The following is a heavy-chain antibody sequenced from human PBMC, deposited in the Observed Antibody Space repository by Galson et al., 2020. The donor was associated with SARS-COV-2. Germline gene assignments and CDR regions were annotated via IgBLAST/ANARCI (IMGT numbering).Heavy chain of an antibody. CDR1: GYSISSGFY. Sequence: SETLSLTCTVSGYSISSGFYWAWIRQPPGEGLEWTGTIYHTRTTYFNPSLKSRVTISVDTSKNQFSLKVSSVTAADTALYYCARRSGYYDGRGSRYYMDVWGQGTTVTVSS. CDR3: ARRSGYYDGRGSRYYMDV. V-gene: IGHV4-38-2*02. J-gene: IGHJ6*03. D-gene: IGHD3-22*01. CDR2: IYHTRTT.